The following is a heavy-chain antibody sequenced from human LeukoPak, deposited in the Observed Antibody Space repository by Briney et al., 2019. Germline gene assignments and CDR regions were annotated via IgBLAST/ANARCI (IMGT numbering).Heavy chain of an antibody. J-gene: IGHJ4*02. CDR2: INAGNGNT. CDR1: GYTFTSYA. Sequence: GASVKVSCKASGYTFTSYAMHWVRQAPGQRLEWMGWINAGNGNTKYSQKFQGRVTITRDTSASTAYMELSSLRSEDTAVYYCARGSIAARIFDYWGQGTLVTVSS. D-gene: IGHD6-6*01. CDR3: ARGSIAARIFDY. V-gene: IGHV1-3*01.